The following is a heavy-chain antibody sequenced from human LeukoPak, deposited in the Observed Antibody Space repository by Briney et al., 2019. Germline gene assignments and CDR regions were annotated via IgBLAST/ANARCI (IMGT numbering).Heavy chain of an antibody. CDR1: GFTFSSYS. V-gene: IGHV3-21*01. Sequence: GGSLRLSCAASGFTFSSYSMNWVRQAPGKGLEWVSSISTSSSYIYYADSVRGRFTISRDNARNSLYLQMNSLRAEDTAVYSCARGADGVSSNSRGWFDPWGQGTLVTVSS. J-gene: IGHJ5*02. CDR3: ARGADGVSSNSRGWFDP. D-gene: IGHD2-15*01. CDR2: ISTSSSYI.